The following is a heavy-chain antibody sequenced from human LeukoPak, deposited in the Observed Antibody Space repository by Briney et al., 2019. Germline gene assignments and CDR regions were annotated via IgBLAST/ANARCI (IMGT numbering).Heavy chain of an antibody. D-gene: IGHD1-14*01. CDR3: ARGGLEPVDY. Sequence: GGSLRLSCAASGFTFNRYWMHWVRQAPGKGLVWISRINPEETTTSYADSVRGRFTISRDNAKNTLYLEMNSLRTEDTAVYYCARGGLEPVDYWGQGSLVTVSS. CDR2: INPEETTT. CDR1: GFTFNRYW. V-gene: IGHV3-74*01. J-gene: IGHJ4*02.